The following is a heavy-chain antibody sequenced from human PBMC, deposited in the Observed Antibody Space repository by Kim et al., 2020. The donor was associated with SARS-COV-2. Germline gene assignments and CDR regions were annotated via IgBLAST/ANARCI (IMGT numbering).Heavy chain of an antibody. CDR3: ARIPGRVASYYGSGSYYRQYYYGMDV. V-gene: IGHV5-10-1*01. J-gene: IGHJ6*02. CDR1: GYSFTSYW. Sequence: GESLKISCKGSGYSFTSYWISWVRQMPGKGLEWMGRIDPSDSYTNYSPSFQGHVTISADKSISTAYLQWSSLKASDTAMYYCARIPGRVASYYGSGSYYRQYYYGMDVWGQGTTVTVSS. D-gene: IGHD3-10*01. CDR2: IDPSDSYT.